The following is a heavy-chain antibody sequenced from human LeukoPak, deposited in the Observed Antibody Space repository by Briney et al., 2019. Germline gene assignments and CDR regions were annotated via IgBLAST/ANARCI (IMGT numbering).Heavy chain of an antibody. Sequence: GGSLRLSCAASGFTFSSYSMNWVRQAPGEGLEWVSSISSSSSYIYYADSVKGRFTISRDNAKNSLYLQMNSLRAEDTAVYYCARDLGYCSSTSCYSYYYGMDVWGQGTTVTVSS. CDR3: ARDLGYCSSTSCYSYYYGMDV. V-gene: IGHV3-21*01. D-gene: IGHD2-2*01. CDR2: ISSSSSYI. CDR1: GFTFSSYS. J-gene: IGHJ6*02.